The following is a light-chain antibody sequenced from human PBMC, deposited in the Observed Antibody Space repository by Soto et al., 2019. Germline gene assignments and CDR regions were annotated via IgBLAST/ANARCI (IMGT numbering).Light chain of an antibody. V-gene: IGKV3-11*01. CDR3: QQRSDWPLT. CDR1: QSVSNY. J-gene: IGKJ4*01. Sequence: PGERATLSCSASQSVSNYFAWYQQKPGQAPRLLIYDASTRAADIPARFSGSGSGTDFTLTISSLEPEDFAVYYCQQRSDWPLTFGVGTKVEIK. CDR2: DAS.